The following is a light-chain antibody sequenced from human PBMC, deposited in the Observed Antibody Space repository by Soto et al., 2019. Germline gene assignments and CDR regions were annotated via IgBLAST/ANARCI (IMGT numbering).Light chain of an antibody. CDR3: LRYKNSPIT. V-gene: IGKV1-5*01. Sequence: DIQMTQSPSTLSGSVGDRVTITCRASQTISSWLAWYQQKPGKAPKVLIYAASSLQSGVPSRFSGSGSGTDFTLTISSLQPEDFATYYCLRYKNSPITFGQGTRLEIK. CDR1: QTISSW. J-gene: IGKJ5*01. CDR2: AAS.